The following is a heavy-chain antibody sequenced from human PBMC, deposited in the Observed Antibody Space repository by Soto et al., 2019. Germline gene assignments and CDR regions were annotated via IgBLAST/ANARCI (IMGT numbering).Heavy chain of an antibody. Sequence: SETLSLTCTVSGGSISSGGYYWSWIRQHPGKGLEWIGYIYYSGSTYYNTSLKSRVTISVDTSKNQFSLKLSSVTAADTAVYYCARDHEAYDFWSGYPERAFDIWGQGTMVTVSS. CDR1: GGSISSGGYY. CDR2: IYYSGST. V-gene: IGHV4-31*03. J-gene: IGHJ3*02. D-gene: IGHD3-3*01. CDR3: ARDHEAYDFWSGYPERAFDI.